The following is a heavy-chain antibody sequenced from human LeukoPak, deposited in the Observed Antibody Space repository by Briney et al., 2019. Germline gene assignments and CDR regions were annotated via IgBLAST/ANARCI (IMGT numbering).Heavy chain of an antibody. D-gene: IGHD2-15*01. CDR1: GFTFSSYW. CDR2: IKSDGSTT. CDR3: ARATTGVVDY. J-gene: IGHJ4*02. Sequence: PGGSLRPSCAASGFTFSSYWMHWVRQAPGKGLVWVSRIKSDGSTTSYADSVKGRFTISRDNAKNTLYLQMNSLRAEDTAVYYCARATTGVVDYWGQGTLVTVSS. V-gene: IGHV3-74*01.